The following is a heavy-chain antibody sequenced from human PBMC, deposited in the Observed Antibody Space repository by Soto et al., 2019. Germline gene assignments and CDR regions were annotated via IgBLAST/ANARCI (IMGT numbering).Heavy chain of an antibody. CDR2: IYSDTSI. CDR3: ARDLLVAASDY. CDR1: GFTVSSNY. V-gene: IGHV3-53*01. J-gene: IGHJ4*02. D-gene: IGHD6-6*01. Sequence: VQLVESGGGLIQPGGSLRLSCAASGFTVSSNYMNWVRQAPGKGLEWVSVIYSDTSIYYADSVKGRFTISRDNSKNTLYLQMNSLRAEDTAVYYCARDLLVAASDYWGQGTLVTVSS.